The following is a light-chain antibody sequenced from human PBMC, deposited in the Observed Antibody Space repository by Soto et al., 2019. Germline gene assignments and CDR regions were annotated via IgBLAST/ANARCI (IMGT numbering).Light chain of an antibody. CDR1: TGTVTSGLY. CDR2: DTS. V-gene: IGLV7-46*01. CDR3: LLAYGGGNV. J-gene: IGLJ2*01. Sequence: QAVVTQESSLTVSPGGTVTLTCGSSTGTVTSGLYPYWFQQKPGQAPKTLIYDTSNKHSWTPARFSGSLLGGKAALTLSGAQPEDEAVYYCLLAYGGGNVFGGGTKLTVL.